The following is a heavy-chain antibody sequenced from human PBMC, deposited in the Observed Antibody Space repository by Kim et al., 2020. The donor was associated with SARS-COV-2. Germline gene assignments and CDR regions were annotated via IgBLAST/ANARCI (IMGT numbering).Heavy chain of an antibody. J-gene: IGHJ6*02. CDR3: AIYCSGGSCFGTNLDYYYGMDV. CDR1: GFTVSSNY. Sequence: GGSLRLSCAASGFTVSSNYMSWVRQAPGKGLEWVSVIYSGGSTYYADSVKGRFTISRDNSKNTLYLQMNSLRAEDTAVYYCAIYCSGGSCFGTNLDYYYGMDVWGQGTTVTVSS. CDR2: IYSGGST. D-gene: IGHD2-15*01. V-gene: IGHV3-53*01.